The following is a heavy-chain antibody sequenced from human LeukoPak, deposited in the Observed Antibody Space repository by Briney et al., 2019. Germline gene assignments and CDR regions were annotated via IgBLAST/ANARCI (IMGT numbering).Heavy chain of an antibody. Sequence: ASVKVSCKASGYTFTSYGISWVRQAPGQGLEWMGWISAYNGNTNYAQKLQGRVTMTTDTSTSTAYMELRSLRSDDTAVYYCAREAKVGASVADFDYGGQEPLATVSS. D-gene: IGHD1-26*01. V-gene: IGHV1-18*01. J-gene: IGHJ4*02. CDR1: GYTFTSYG. CDR2: ISAYNGNT. CDR3: AREAKVGASVADFDY.